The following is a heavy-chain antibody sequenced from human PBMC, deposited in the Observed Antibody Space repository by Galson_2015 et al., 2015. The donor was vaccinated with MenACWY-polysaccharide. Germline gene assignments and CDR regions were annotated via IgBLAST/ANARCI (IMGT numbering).Heavy chain of an antibody. CDR2: ISSSTSTI. D-gene: IGHD4-23*01. J-gene: IGHJ4*02. Sequence: SLRLSCAASGFTFSTYSMHWVRQAPGKGLEWVSYISSSTSTIYYADSVKGRFTIPRDNAKNSLYVQMNSLRDEDTAVYYCARGRGNAWDYWGQGILVTVSS. CDR3: ARGRGNAWDY. CDR1: GFTFSTYS. V-gene: IGHV3-48*02.